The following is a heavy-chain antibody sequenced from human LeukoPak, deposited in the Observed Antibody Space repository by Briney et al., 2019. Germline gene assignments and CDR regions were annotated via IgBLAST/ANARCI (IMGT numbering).Heavy chain of an antibody. Sequence: SETLSLTCTVSGGSISSYYWSWIRQPPGQGLEWIGYIDHSGSANYNPSLKSRVTISVGMSKNHFSLRLNSVTAADTPVYFCAAGQSYTYASWGQGTLVTVSS. V-gene: IGHV4-59*01. J-gene: IGHJ4*02. D-gene: IGHD5-18*01. CDR3: AAGQSYTYAS. CDR2: IDHSGSA. CDR1: GGSISSYY.